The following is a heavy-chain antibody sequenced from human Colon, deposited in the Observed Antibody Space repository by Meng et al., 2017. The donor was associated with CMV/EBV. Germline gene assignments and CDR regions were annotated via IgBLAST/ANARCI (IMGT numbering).Heavy chain of an antibody. CDR2: VSAKNGET. V-gene: IGHV1-18*01. CDR1: GYMFAIYG. J-gene: IGHJ4*02. Sequence: CQAFGYMFAIYGITWVRQAPGQGLEWMGWVSAKNGETRYGQNFQGRVTVTRDTSTNTAYMELRSLRSDDSAVYYCARAGAEVTRSFDLWGQGTLVTVS. D-gene: IGHD3-9*01. CDR3: ARAGAEVTRSFDL.